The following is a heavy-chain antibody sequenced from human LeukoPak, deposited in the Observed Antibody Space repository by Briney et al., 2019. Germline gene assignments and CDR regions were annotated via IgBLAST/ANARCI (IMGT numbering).Heavy chain of an antibody. CDR3: ARRRGGYGDPGMDV. D-gene: IGHD4-17*01. V-gene: IGHV4-31*03. J-gene: IGHJ6*04. CDR2: IYYSGST. Sequence: SETLSLTCTVSGGSISSGGYYWSWIRQHPGKGLEWIGYIYYSGSTYYNPSLKSRVTISVDTSKNQFSLKLSSVTAADTAVYYCARRRGGYGDPGMDVWGKGTTDTVSS. CDR1: GGSISSGGYY.